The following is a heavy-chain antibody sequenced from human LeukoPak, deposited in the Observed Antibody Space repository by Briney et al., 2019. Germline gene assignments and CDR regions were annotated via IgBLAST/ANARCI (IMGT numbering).Heavy chain of an antibody. V-gene: IGHV3-7*05. CDR3: ARAPEGYTVVTIFDF. CDR1: GFTFSNYW. CDR2: IKQDGSEK. J-gene: IGHJ4*02. Sequence: GGSLRLSCAASGFTFSNYWMTWVRQAPGKGLEWVANIKQDGSEKYYVDSVKGRFPISRDNAENSLYLQMNSLRAEDTAVYYCARAPEGYTVVTIFDFWGQGTLVTVSS. D-gene: IGHD4-23*01.